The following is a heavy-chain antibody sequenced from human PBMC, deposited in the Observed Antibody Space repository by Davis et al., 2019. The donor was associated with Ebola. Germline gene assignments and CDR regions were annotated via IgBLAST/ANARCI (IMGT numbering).Heavy chain of an antibody. D-gene: IGHD2-15*01. CDR1: GSTSSSNS. CDR2: ITSSSNYI. J-gene: IGHJ6*02. CDR3: AREYCSGGSCYSSYYYGMDV. Sequence: GESLNTSCAASGSTSSSNSMNWLRQPPGKVLEWVSFITSSSNYIYYADSVKGRSTVSRDNAKNSLYLQMNSLKGEDTAVYYCAREYCSGGSCYSSYYYGMDVWGQGTTVTVSS. V-gene: IGHV3-21*01.